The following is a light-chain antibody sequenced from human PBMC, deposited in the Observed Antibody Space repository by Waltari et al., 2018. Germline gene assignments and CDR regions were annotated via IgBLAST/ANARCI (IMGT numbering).Light chain of an antibody. J-gene: IGLJ2*01. CDR2: RNSDGRH. CDR3: QTWGTVV. Sequence: QLVLTQSPSASASLGASVKLTCTLSSGHSSYAIAWLQQQPEKGPRYLMKRNSDGRHSKGDGIPDRFSGSSSGAERYLTISSVQSEDEADYYCQTWGTVVFGGGTKLTVL. V-gene: IGLV4-69*01. CDR1: SGHSSYA.